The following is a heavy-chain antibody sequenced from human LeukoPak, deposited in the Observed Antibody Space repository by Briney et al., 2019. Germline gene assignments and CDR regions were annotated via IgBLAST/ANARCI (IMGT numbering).Heavy chain of an antibody. J-gene: IGHJ6*03. D-gene: IGHD2-2*01. V-gene: IGHV4-59*08. CDR3: ASGSSDYYYYYYYMDV. Sequence: SETLSLTCTVSGASISRNYWSWIRQPPGKGLEWIGYINYIGSSHYNPSLKSRVTISVDTSKNQFSLKVSSVTAADTAVYYCASGSSDYYYYYYYMDVWGKGTTVTVSS. CDR2: INYIGSS. CDR1: GASISRNY.